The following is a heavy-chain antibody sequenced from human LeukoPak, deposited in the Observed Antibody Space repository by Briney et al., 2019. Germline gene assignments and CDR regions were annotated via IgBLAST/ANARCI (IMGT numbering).Heavy chain of an antibody. CDR3: AKATQRYCTGGTCYPLDY. CDR2: ITDIGKNT. Sequence: GGSLRLSCAASGFTFGNYAMAWVRQSPGKGLEWVSCITDIGKNTYHTDSVKGRFTISRDNSKNTMSLQMNSLRVEDTAVYYCAKATQRYCTGGTCYPLDYWGQGTLVTVSS. V-gene: IGHV3-23*01. J-gene: IGHJ4*02. CDR1: GFTFGNYA. D-gene: IGHD2-8*02.